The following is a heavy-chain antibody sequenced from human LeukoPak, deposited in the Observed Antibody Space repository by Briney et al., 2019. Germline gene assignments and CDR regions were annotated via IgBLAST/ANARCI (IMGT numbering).Heavy chain of an antibody. CDR2: ISSSGGNT. J-gene: IGHJ4*02. CDR1: GFTFSSYG. Sequence: GGSLRLSCAASGFTFSSYGMNWVRQAPGKGLEWVSAISSSGGNTYYADSVKGRFTISRDNSRNTLYLQMNSLRAEDTAVYYCAKSERLWFGDLWGQGTLVTVSS. V-gene: IGHV3-23*01. CDR3: AKSERLWFGDL. D-gene: IGHD3-10*01.